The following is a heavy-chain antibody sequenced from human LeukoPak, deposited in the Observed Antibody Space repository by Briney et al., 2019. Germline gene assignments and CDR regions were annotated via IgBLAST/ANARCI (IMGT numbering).Heavy chain of an antibody. CDR3: AKDLIVSGTATILDY. D-gene: IGHD5-24*01. J-gene: IGHJ4*02. V-gene: IGHV3-30*18. CDR1: GFTLSTYG. Sequence: GRSLILSCAASGFTLSTYGMHWVRQAPGKGLEWVAVISYDASYENYADSVKGRFTISRDNSKNTLYLQMNSLRAEDTAVYYCAKDLIVSGTATILDYWGQGTLVTVSS. CDR2: ISYDASYE.